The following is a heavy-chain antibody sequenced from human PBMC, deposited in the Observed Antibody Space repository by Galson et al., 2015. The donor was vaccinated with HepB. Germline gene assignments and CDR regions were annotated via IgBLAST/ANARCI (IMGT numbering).Heavy chain of an antibody. CDR3: AHRLIRLGELSIPFDY. V-gene: IGHV2-5*02. Sequence: PALVKPTQTLTLTCTFSGFSLSTSGVGVGWIRQPPGKALEWLALIYWDDDKRYSPSLKSRLTITKDTSKNQVVLTMTNMDPVDTATYYCAHRLIRLGELSIPFDYWGQGTLVTVSS. CDR1: GFSLSTSGVG. CDR2: IYWDDDK. D-gene: IGHD3-16*02. J-gene: IGHJ4*02.